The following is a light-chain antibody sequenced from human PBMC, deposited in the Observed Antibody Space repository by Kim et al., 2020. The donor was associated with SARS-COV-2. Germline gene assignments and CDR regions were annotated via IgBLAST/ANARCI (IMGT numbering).Light chain of an antibody. J-gene: IGLJ2*01. V-gene: IGLV3-1*01. CDR2: QDN. Sequence: VSHRQTARLTCSGDILGDNYASWSQPKPGQPPVVFLYQDNERPSGIPERFSGSRSGNTATLPISETQAMDEADYYCQAWDSNTVVFGGGTKLTVL. CDR1: ILGDNY. CDR3: QAWDSNTVV.